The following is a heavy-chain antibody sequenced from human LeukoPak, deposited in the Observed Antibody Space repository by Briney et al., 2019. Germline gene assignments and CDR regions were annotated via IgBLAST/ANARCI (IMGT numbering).Heavy chain of an antibody. V-gene: IGHV5-51*01. CDR3: ATLTMVRGVTITGAYY. CDR2: IYPRDSDI. CDR1: GYSFTTYW. J-gene: IGHJ4*02. Sequence: GESLKISCKGSGYSFTTYWIAWVRQMPGKGLEWMGIIYPRDSDIRYSPPFQGQVTISADKSISTAYLQWSSLKASDTAMYYCATLTMVRGVTITGAYYWGQGTLVTVSS. D-gene: IGHD3-10*01.